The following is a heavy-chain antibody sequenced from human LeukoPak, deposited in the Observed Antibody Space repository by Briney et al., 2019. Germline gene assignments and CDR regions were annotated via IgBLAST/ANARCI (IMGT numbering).Heavy chain of an antibody. CDR3: ATLYGGDY. D-gene: IGHD3-16*01. CDR2: IKEDGSEK. Sequence: GGSLRLSCEASRFTFSNYWMNWVRQAPGKGLEWVANIKEDGSEKYYVDSVRGRFTISRDNAKNSLYLQMNSLRAEDTAVYYCATLYGGDYWGQGTLVTVSS. V-gene: IGHV3-7*01. CDR1: RFTFSNYW. J-gene: IGHJ4*02.